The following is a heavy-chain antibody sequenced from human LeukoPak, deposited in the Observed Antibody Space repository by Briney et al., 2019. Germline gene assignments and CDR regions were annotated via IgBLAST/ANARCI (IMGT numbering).Heavy chain of an antibody. J-gene: IGHJ1*01. D-gene: IGHD2-21*01. CDR3: ARDPGVVIAINAEYFQH. V-gene: IGHV1-18*01. CDR2: ISAYNGNT. CDR1: GYTFTSYD. Sequence: ASVKVSCKASGYTFTSYDINWVRQAPGQGLEWMGWISAYNGNTNYAQKLQGRVTMTTDASTSTAYMELRSLRSDDTAVYYCARDPGVVIAINAEYFQHWGQGTLVTVSS.